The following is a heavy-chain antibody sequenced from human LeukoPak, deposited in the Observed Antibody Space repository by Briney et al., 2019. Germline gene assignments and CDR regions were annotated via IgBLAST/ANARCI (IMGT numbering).Heavy chain of an antibody. D-gene: IGHD6-19*01. J-gene: IGHJ4*02. CDR1: GYTFTSYA. CDR3: ARVVTLYSIGWQPPGY. CDR2: INAGNGNT. Sequence: XSVKVSCKASGYTFTSYAMHWVRQAPGQRLEWMGWINAGNGNTKYSQKFQGRVTITRDTSASTAYMELSSLRSEDTAVYYCARVVTLYSIGWQPPGYWGQGTLVTVSS. V-gene: IGHV1-3*01.